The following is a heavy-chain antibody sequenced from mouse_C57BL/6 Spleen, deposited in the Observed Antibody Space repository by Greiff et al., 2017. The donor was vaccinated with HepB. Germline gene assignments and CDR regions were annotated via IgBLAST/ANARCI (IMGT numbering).Heavy chain of an antibody. CDR2: INPNNGGT. V-gene: IGHV1-18*01. J-gene: IGHJ3*01. D-gene: IGHD1-1*01. CDR1: GYTFTDYN. Sequence: EVQLQQSGPELVKPGASVKIPCKASGYTFTDYNMDWVKQSHGKSLEWIGEINPNNGGTISIQNYKGKATLTVDKSSSTAYMELRSLTSEDTAVCYCARDYGSSYGFAYWCQGTLVTVSA. CDR3: ARDYGSSYGFAY.